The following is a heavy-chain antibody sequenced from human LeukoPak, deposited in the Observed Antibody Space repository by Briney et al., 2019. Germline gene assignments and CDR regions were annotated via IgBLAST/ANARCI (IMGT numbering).Heavy chain of an antibody. CDR2: ISSDSLIT. Sequence: GGSLRLSCSAAGFSFASYGMSWLRQAPGKGLEWLSYISSDSLITEYADSVKGRFTISRDNAQRSLALQMNSLRAEDTAVYYCARVLQNYDTGSGYYYYYYMDVWGKGTTATVSS. D-gene: IGHD3-22*01. CDR3: ARVLQNYDTGSGYYYYYYMDV. V-gene: IGHV3-48*01. CDR1: GFSFASYG. J-gene: IGHJ6*03.